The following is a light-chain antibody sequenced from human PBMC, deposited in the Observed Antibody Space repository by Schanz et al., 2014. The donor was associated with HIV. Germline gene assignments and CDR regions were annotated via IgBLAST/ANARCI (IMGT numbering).Light chain of an antibody. CDR3: CSYAPSSTLV. J-gene: IGLJ3*02. CDR1: SSDVGDFNF. CDR2: DFS. Sequence: QSALTQPTSVSGSPGQSITISCTVASSDVGDFNFVSWYQQHPGKAPKLMIYDFSDRPSGISSRFSGSKSGNTASLTISALQAEDEADYYCCSYAPSSTLVFGGGTKLTVL. V-gene: IGLV2-14*03.